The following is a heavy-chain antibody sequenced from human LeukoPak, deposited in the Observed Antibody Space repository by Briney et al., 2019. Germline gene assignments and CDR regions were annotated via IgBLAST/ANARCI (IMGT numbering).Heavy chain of an antibody. J-gene: IGHJ4*02. CDR1: GFTFSSYG. CDR2: ISWNSGSI. V-gene: IGHV3-9*01. Sequence: GGSLRLSCAASGFTFSSYGMPWVRQAPGKGLEWVSGISWNSGSIGYADSVKGRFTISRDNAKNSLYLQMNSLRAEDTALYYCATEIVWDFDYWGQGTLVTVSS. CDR3: ATEIVWDFDY. D-gene: IGHD3-22*01.